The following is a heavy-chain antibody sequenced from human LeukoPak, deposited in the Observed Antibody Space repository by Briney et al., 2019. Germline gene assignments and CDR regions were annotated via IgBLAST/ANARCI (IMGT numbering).Heavy chain of an antibody. CDR2: ISGSGGST. CDR3: AKILGPDEYVLLWFGEHMAAAFDI. D-gene: IGHD3-10*01. J-gene: IGHJ3*02. CDR1: GFTFSSYG. Sequence: PGGSLRLSCAASGFTFSSYGMSWVRQAPGKGLEWVSAISGSGGSTYYADSVKGRFTISRDNSKNTLYLQMNSLRAEDTAVYYCAKILGPDEYVLLWFGEHMAAAFDIWGQGTMVTVSS. V-gene: IGHV3-23*01.